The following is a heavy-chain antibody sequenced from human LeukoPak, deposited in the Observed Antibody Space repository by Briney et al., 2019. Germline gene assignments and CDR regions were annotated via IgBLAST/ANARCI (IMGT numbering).Heavy chain of an antibody. J-gene: IGHJ1*01. V-gene: IGHV4-4*07. CDR1: GGSISSYY. D-gene: IGHD4-17*01. Sequence: SETLSLTCTVSGGSISSYYWSWIRQPAGKGLEWIGRIYTSGSTNYNPSLKSRVTMSLDTSKNQFSLKMTSVTAADTAVYYCARGDDYGDFKNWGQGARVTVSS. CDR2: IYTSGST. CDR3: ARGDDYGDFKN.